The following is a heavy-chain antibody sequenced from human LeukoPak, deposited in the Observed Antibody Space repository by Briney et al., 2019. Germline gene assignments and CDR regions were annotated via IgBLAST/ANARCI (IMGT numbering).Heavy chain of an antibody. J-gene: IGHJ5*02. Sequence: SQTLSLTCAISGDSVSSNSAAWNWIRQSPSRGLEWLGRTYYRSTWYTDYAASVKSRISISPDTSKNQFSLHLSSVTPDDTAVYYYARQGVRYKYRSGWLTYNWFDPWGQGTLVNVSS. CDR3: ARQGVRYKYRSGWLTYNWFDP. CDR1: GDSVSSNSAA. CDR2: TYYRSTWYT. V-gene: IGHV6-1*01. D-gene: IGHD6-19*01.